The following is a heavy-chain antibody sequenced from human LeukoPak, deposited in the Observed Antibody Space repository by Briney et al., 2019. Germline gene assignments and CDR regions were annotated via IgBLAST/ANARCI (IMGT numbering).Heavy chain of an antibody. Sequence: PSETLSLTCAVYGGSFSGYYWGWIRQPPGKGLEWIGEINHSGSTNYNPSLKSRVTISVDTSKNQFSLKLSSVTAADTAVYYCARGLYCSSTSCPGLYYYYGMDVWGQGTTVTVSS. V-gene: IGHV4-34*01. J-gene: IGHJ6*02. CDR3: ARGLYCSSTSCPGLYYYYGMDV. D-gene: IGHD2-2*01. CDR1: GGSFSGYY. CDR2: INHSGST.